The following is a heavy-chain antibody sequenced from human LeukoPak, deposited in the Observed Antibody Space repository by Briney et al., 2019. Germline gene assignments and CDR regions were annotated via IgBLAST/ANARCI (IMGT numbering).Heavy chain of an antibody. CDR1: GFTFGDYA. CDR3: TRAYWDYYDSSGFGDY. V-gene: IGHV3-49*03. Sequence: GGSLRLSCTVSGFTFGDYAMSWFRQAPGKGLEWVAFIRSKAYGETTEYAASVKGRFTISRDDSKSIAYLQMNSLKTEDTAVYYCTRAYWDYYDSSGFGDYWGQGTLVTVSS. CDR2: IRSKAYGETT. J-gene: IGHJ4*02. D-gene: IGHD3-22*01.